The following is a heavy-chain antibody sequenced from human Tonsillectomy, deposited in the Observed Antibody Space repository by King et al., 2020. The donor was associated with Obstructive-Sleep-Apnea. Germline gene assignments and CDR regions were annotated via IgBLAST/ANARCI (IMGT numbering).Heavy chain of an antibody. V-gene: IGHV4-38-2*02. CDR2: IYHSGST. CDR3: ARVGPSQTDY. D-gene: IGHD3-16*01. Sequence: VQLQESGPGLVKPSETLSLTCTVSGYSISSDYYWGWIRQPPGKGLEWIATIYHSGSTYYNPSLKSRATISVDTSKNQFSLRLRSVTAADTAVYYCARVGPSQTDYWGQGTLVTVSS. CDR1: GYSISSDYY. J-gene: IGHJ4*02.